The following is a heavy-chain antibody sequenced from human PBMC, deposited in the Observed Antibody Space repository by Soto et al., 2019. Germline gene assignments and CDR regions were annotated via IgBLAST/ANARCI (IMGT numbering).Heavy chain of an antibody. CDR1: GVSISTSSYY. V-gene: IGHV4-61*01. CDR2: IYYSGST. CDR3: ARDGSRGYSYGYYYYGMDV. J-gene: IGHJ6*02. D-gene: IGHD5-18*01. Sequence: SETLSLTCAVSGVSISTSSYYWGWVRLAPGKGLEWIGYIYYSGSTNYNPSLKSRVTISVDTSKNQFSLKLSSVTAADTAVYYCARDGSRGYSYGYYYYGMDVWGQGTTVT.